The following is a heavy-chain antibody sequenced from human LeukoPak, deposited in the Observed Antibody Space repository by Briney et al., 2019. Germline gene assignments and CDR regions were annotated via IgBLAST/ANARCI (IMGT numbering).Heavy chain of an antibody. Sequence: ASVKVSCKASGYTFTSYYMHWVRQAPGQGLEWMGIINPSGGSTSYAQKFQGRVTMTRDTSTSTVYMELSSLRSEDTAIYYCVRTPPNWGFDYWGQGTLVTVSS. V-gene: IGHV1-46*01. D-gene: IGHD7-27*01. CDR2: INPSGGST. J-gene: IGHJ4*02. CDR3: VRTPPNWGFDY. CDR1: GYTFTSYY.